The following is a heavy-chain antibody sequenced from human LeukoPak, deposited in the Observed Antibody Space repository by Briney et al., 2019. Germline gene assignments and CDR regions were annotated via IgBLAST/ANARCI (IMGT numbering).Heavy chain of an antibody. D-gene: IGHD4-17*01. J-gene: IGHJ4*02. Sequence: SETLSLTCTVSGGSISSYYWSWIRQPPGKGLEWSGYIYYRGSTNYNPSFKSRVTISIDTSKNHFYLKIYPVTAADTAVYYCGRLYGEYLCPIDSWGQGTLVTVSS. CDR2: IYYRGST. CDR3: GRLYGEYLCPIDS. V-gene: IGHV4-59*08. CDR1: GGSISSYY.